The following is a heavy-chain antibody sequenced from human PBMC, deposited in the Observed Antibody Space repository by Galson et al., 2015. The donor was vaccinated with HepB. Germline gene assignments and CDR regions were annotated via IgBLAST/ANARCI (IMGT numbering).Heavy chain of an antibody. CDR2: ISTSSGYI. J-gene: IGHJ4*02. Sequence: SLRLSCAASGFTFSTYSMTWVRQAPGKALEWVSSISTSSGYINYADSVKGRFTISRDNAKNSLHLQMNSLRVEDTAVYYCAREDFRTVTTDDYWGQGTLVTVSS. D-gene: IGHD4-11*01. CDR1: GFTFSTYS. CDR3: AREDFRTVTTDDY. V-gene: IGHV3-21*01.